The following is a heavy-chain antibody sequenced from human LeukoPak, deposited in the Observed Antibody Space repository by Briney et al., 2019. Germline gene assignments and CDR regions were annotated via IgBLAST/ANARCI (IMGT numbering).Heavy chain of an antibody. J-gene: IGHJ4*02. CDR1: GYTFTSYD. D-gene: IGHD6-19*01. Sequence: ASVKVSCKASGYTFTSYDINWVRQATGQGLEWMGWMNPISGKTGYAQKFQGRVTMTRNTSISAAYMELSSLRSEDTAVYYCAELPGRYSSGPRSYWGQGTLVTVSS. CDR3: AELPGRYSSGPRSY. V-gene: IGHV1-8*01. CDR2: MNPISGKT.